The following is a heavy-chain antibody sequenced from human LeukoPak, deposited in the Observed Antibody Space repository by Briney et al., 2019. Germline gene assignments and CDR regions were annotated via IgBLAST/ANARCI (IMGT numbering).Heavy chain of an antibody. CDR2: IYYSGST. D-gene: IGHD3-3*01. V-gene: IGHV4-59*11. CDR3: ANGDFWSGYLDY. Sequence: SETLSLTCTVSGGSISSHYWSWIRQPPGKGLEWIGYIYYSGSTNYNPSLKSRVTISVDTSKNQFSLKLSSVTAADTAVYYCANGDFWSGYLDYWGQGTLVTVSS. J-gene: IGHJ4*02. CDR1: GGSISSHY.